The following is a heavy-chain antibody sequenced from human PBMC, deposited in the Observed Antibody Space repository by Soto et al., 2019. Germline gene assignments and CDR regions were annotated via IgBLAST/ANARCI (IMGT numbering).Heavy chain of an antibody. CDR2: ISSSSSTI. D-gene: IGHD2-2*01. CDR3: ARDLEDIVVVPAAMQGYYYYGMDV. CDR1: GFTFSSYS. Sequence: GSLRLSCAASGFTFSSYSMNWVRQAPGKGLEWVSYISSSSSTIYYADSVKGRFTISRDNAKNSLYLQMNSLRDEDTAVYYCARDLEDIVVVPAAMQGYYYYGMDVWGQGTTVTSP. V-gene: IGHV3-48*02. J-gene: IGHJ6*02.